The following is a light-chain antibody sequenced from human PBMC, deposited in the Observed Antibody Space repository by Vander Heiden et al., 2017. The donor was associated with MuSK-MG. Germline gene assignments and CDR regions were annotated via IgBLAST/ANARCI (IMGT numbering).Light chain of an antibody. J-gene: IGKJ1*01. V-gene: IGKV1-5*01. CDR2: DAS. Sequence: DIQMTQSPSTLSASVGDRVTITCRASQSISSWLAWYQQKPGKAPKLLIYDASSLESGVPSRFSGSGSGTEFTLTISSRQPDDFATYYCQQDNSYSPETFGQGTKVEIK. CDR3: QQDNSYSPET. CDR1: QSISSW.